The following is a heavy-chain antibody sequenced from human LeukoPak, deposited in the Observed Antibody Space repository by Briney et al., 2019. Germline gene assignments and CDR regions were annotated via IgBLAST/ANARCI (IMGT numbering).Heavy chain of an antibody. J-gene: IGHJ4*02. D-gene: IGHD6-19*01. CDR3: ARKRGSSGWWDFDY. CDR1: GYTFTGYY. Sequence: GASVKVSCKASGYTFTGYYMHWVRQAPGQGLEWMGWINPNSGGTNYARKFQGRVTMTRDTSISTAYMELSRLRSDDTAVYYCARKRGSSGWWDFDYWGQGTLVTVSS. CDR2: INPNSGGT. V-gene: IGHV1-2*02.